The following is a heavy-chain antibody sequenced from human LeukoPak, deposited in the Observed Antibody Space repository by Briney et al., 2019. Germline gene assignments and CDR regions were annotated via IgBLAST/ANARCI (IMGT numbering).Heavy chain of an antibody. Sequence: ASVKVSCKASGYTFTSYAMNWVRQAPGQGLEWMGWINTNTGNPTYAQGFTGRFVFSLDTSVSTAYLRISSLKAEDTAVYYCARGVSYSSSWYSRYYYYYYMDVWGKGTTVTVSS. V-gene: IGHV7-4-1*02. D-gene: IGHD6-13*01. CDR3: ARGVSYSSSWYSRYYYYYYMDV. CDR2: INTNTGNP. J-gene: IGHJ6*03. CDR1: GYTFTSYA.